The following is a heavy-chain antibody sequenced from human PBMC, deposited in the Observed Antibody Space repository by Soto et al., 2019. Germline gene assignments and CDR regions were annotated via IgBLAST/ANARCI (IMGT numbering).Heavy chain of an antibody. CDR1: GFTVSSNY. V-gene: IGHV3-53*01. J-gene: IGHJ6*02. CDR3: GREGWCGEEYYSGLDI. D-gene: IGHD3-10*01. Sequence: GGSLRLSCAASGFTVSSNYMSWVRQAPGKGLEWVSVIYSGGSTYYADSVKGRFTISRDNSKNTLYLQMNSLRAEDTAVYYCGREGWCGEEYYSGLDIWGPGTTVNISS. CDR2: IYSGGST.